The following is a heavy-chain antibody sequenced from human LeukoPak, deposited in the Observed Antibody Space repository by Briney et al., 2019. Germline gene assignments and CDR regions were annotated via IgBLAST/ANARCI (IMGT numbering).Heavy chain of an antibody. D-gene: IGHD2-15*01. CDR3: ARGEIVAVVAAHRQANWFDP. J-gene: IGHJ5*02. Sequence: SETLSLTCAVYGGSFSGYYWSWIRQPPGKGLEWIGEINHSGSTNYNPSLKSRVTISVDTSKNQFSLKLSSVTAADTAVYYCARGEIVAVVAAHRQANWFDPWGQGTLVTVSS. CDR1: GGSFSGYY. CDR2: INHSGST. V-gene: IGHV4-34*01.